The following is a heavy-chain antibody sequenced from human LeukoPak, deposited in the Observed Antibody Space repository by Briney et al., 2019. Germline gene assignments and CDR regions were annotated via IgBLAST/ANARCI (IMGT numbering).Heavy chain of an antibody. D-gene: IGHD3-10*01. CDR3: ARDHYYGSGTYSP. V-gene: IGHV1-18*01. CDR2: ASTYNGNT. CDR1: GYTFTSLG. J-gene: IGHJ5*02. Sequence: ASVNVSCKTSGYTFTSLGINWVRQVPGQGLEWMGWASTYNGNTNYAQKSKGRVTLTTDTSTSTAYMELRSLRDDDTAFYFCARDHYYGSGTYSPWGQGTLVTVSS.